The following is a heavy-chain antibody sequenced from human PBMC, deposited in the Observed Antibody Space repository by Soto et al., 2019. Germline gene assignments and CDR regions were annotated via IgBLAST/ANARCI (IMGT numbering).Heavy chain of an antibody. Sequence: GESLKISCKGSGYSFTSYWIGWVRQMPGKGLEWMGIIYPGDSDTRYSPSFQGQVTISADKSISTAYLQWSSLKASDTAMYYCARSSIAAAALFDSWGQGTPVTVSS. CDR3: ARSSIAAAALFDS. D-gene: IGHD6-13*01. CDR2: IYPGDSDT. CDR1: GYSFTSYW. J-gene: IGHJ4*02. V-gene: IGHV5-51*01.